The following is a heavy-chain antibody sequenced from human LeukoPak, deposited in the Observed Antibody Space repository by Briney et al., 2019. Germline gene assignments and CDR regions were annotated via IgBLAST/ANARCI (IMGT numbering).Heavy chain of an antibody. CDR1: GGSISSYY. CDR3: ASSNYYDSSGYYEN. Sequence: SETLSLTCTVSGGSISSYYWSWTRQPPGKGLEWIGYIYYSGSTNYNPSLKSRVTISVDTSKNQFSLKLSSVTAADTAVYYCASSNYYDSSGYYENWGQGTLVTVSS. D-gene: IGHD3-22*01. CDR2: IYYSGST. V-gene: IGHV4-59*01. J-gene: IGHJ4*02.